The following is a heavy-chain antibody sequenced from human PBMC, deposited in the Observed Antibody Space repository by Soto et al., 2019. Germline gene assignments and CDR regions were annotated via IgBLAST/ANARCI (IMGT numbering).Heavy chain of an antibody. CDR3: ARDGTLLWFGELTQYYFDY. J-gene: IGHJ4*02. CDR2: INPSGGST. CDR1: GYTFTSYY. D-gene: IGHD3-10*01. V-gene: IGHV1-46*03. Sequence: QVQLVQSGAEVKKPGASVKVSCKASGYTFTSYYMHWVRQAPGQGLEWMGIINPSGGSTSYAQKYQVRVTMTRDTSTSTAYMELSRLRSEDTAVYYCARDGTLLWFGELTQYYFDYWGQGTLVTVSS.